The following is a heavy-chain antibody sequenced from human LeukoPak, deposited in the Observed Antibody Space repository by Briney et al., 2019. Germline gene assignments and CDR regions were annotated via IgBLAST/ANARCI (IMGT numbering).Heavy chain of an antibody. CDR3: ARNFYGGNFLDY. V-gene: IGHV1-69*04. CDR2: IIPILGIA. CDR1: GGTFSSYA. Sequence: ASVKVSCKASGGTFSSYAISWVRQAPGQGLEWMGRIIPILGIANYAQKFQGRVTITADKSTSTAYMELSSLRSEDTAVYYCARNFYGGNFLDYWGQGTLVTVSS. D-gene: IGHD4-23*01. J-gene: IGHJ4*02.